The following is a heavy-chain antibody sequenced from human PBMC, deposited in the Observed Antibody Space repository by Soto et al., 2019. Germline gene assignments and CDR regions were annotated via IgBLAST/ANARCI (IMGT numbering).Heavy chain of an antibody. V-gene: IGHV4-34*01. J-gene: IGHJ5*02. CDR1: GGSFSGYY. Sequence: SETLSLTCAVYGGSFSGYYWSWIRQPPGKGLEWIGEINHSGSTNYNPSLKSRVIISVDTSKNQFSLKLSSVTAADTAVYYCSPKRYFDWSFDPWGQGTLVTVSS. CDR2: INHSGST. CDR3: SPKRYFDWSFDP. D-gene: IGHD3-9*01.